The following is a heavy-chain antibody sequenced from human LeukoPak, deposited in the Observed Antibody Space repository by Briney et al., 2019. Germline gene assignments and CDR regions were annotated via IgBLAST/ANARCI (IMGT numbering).Heavy chain of an antibody. CDR1: GFSVTSNH. Sequence: PGGSLRLSCAASGFSVTSNHMDWVRQAPGKGLEWVSVIYSGGRTYYADSVKGRFTISRDNSKNTLYLQMNSLRAEDTAVYYCARDQATHYFDYWGQGTLVTVSS. V-gene: IGHV3-53*01. J-gene: IGHJ4*02. CDR3: ARDQATHYFDY. CDR2: IYSGGRT.